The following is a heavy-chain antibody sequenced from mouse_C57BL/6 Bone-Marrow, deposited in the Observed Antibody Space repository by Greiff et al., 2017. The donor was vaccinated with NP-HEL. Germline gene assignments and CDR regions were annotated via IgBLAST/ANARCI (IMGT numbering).Heavy chain of an antibody. CDR3: ARSGYDYDGAGFAY. J-gene: IGHJ3*01. V-gene: IGHV7-3*01. Sequence: EVQVVESGGGLVQPGGSLSLSCAASGFTFTDYYMSWVRQPPGKALEWLGFIRNKANGYTTEYSASVKGRFTISRDNSQSILYLQMNALRAEDSATYYCARSGYDYDGAGFAYWGQGTLVTVSA. CDR1: GFTFTDYY. CDR2: IRNKANGYTT. D-gene: IGHD2-4*01.